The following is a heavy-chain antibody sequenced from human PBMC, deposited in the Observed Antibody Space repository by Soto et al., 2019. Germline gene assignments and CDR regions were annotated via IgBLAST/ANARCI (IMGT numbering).Heavy chain of an antibody. Sequence: PGGSLRFSCAACGCIFSSYAMHWVRQAPGKGLEWVAALSYDGSNAYHADCVKGRFTISRDNSKNTLYLQMNSLRSEDTAVYYCAKVSSTMIAVTHGFGMDVWGQGTTVTVSS. CDR1: GCIFSSYA. CDR3: AKVSSTMIAVTHGFGMDV. D-gene: IGHD3-22*01. CDR2: LSYDGSNA. V-gene: IGHV3-30-3*01. J-gene: IGHJ6*02.